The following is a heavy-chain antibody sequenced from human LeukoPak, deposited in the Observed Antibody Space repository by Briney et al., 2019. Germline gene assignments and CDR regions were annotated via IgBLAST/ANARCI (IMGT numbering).Heavy chain of an antibody. D-gene: IGHD3-22*01. J-gene: IGHJ6*02. CDR2: ISYDGSNK. CDR3: ARGPGYYDSSGYWL. V-gene: IGHV3-30-3*01. Sequence: PGRSLRLSCAASGFTFSSYAMHWVRQAPGKGLEWVAVISYDGSNKYYADSVKGRFTISRDNSKNTLYLQMNGLRAEDTAVYYCARGPGYYDSSGYWLWGQGTTVTVSS. CDR1: GFTFSSYA.